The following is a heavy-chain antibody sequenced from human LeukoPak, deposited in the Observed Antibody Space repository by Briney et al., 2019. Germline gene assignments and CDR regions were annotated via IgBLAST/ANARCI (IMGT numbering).Heavy chain of an antibody. D-gene: IGHD6-19*01. V-gene: IGHV3-23*01. Sequence: GGSLRLSCAASGFTFSTYDMTWVRQAPGQGLELDSSISGSGGSTYYADSVKGRFTTSRDDSKNTLYLQMNGLRAEDTAVYYCAKDLAAVPGNKYFAYWGQGTLVTVSS. CDR2: ISGSGGST. J-gene: IGHJ4*02. CDR1: GFTFSTYD. CDR3: AKDLAAVPGNKYFAY.